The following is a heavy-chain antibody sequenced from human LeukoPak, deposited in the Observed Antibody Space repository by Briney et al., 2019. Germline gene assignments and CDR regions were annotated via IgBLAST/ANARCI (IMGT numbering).Heavy chain of an antibody. D-gene: IGHD3-22*01. CDR1: GGTFSSYA. CDR3: ASRESSDSSGYYDY. CDR2: IIPIFGTA. J-gene: IGHJ4*02. Sequence: SVTVSCKASGGTFSSYAISWVRQAPGQGLEWMGGIIPIFGTANYAQKFQGRVTITADESTSTAYTELSSLRSEDTAVYYCASRESSDSSGYYDYWGQGTLVTVSS. V-gene: IGHV1-69*01.